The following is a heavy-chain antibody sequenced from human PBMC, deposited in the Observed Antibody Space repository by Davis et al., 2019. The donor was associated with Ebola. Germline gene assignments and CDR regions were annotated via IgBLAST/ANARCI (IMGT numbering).Heavy chain of an antibody. CDR3: ARAIAAPLGGYYYYYMDV. D-gene: IGHD6-13*01. V-gene: IGHV4-30-4*01. CDR2: IYYSGST. CDR1: GGSISSGDYY. Sequence: PSETLSLTCTVSGGSISSGDYYWSWIRQPPGKGLEWIGYIYYSGSTYYNPSLKSRVTISVDTSKNQFSLKLSSVTAADTAVYYCARAIAAPLGGYYYYYMDVWGKGTTVTVSS. J-gene: IGHJ6*03.